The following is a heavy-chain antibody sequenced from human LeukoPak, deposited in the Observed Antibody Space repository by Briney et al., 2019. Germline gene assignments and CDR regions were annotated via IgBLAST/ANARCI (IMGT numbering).Heavy chain of an antibody. CDR3: ARVTGYMIEDYFDY. J-gene: IGHJ4*02. V-gene: IGHV1-18*01. D-gene: IGHD3-22*01. CDR1: GYTFTNYG. Sequence: GASVKVSCKASGYTFTNYGLSWVRQAPGQGLEWMGWISGYNGNTKYVQKLQGRVTMTRDTSTTTAYMELRSLRSDDTAVYYCARVTGYMIEDYFDYWGQGTLVTVSS. CDR2: ISGYNGNT.